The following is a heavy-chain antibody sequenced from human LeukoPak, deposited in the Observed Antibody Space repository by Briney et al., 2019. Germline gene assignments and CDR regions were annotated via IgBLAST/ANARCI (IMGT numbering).Heavy chain of an antibody. CDR1: GGSISSSSYY. Sequence: SETLSLTCTVSGGSISSSSYYWGWIRQPPGKGLEWIGSIYYSGSTYYNPSLKSRVTISVDTSKNQFSLKLSSVTAADTAVYYCARDDHYGSGSYYSDYWGQGTLVTVSS. D-gene: IGHD3-10*01. CDR3: ARDDHYGSGSYYSDY. CDR2: IYYSGST. J-gene: IGHJ4*02. V-gene: IGHV4-39*07.